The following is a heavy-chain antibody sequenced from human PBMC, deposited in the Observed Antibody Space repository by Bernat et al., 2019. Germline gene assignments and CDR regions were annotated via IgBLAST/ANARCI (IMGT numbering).Heavy chain of an antibody. CDR2: IKQDGSEK. CDR1: GFTFRSHG. CDR3: ARDAKLQRGKFDY. Sequence: VQLVESGGGVVQSGGSLRLSCAASGFTFRSHGMHWVRQAPGKGLEWVANIKQDGSEKYYVDSVKGRFTISRDNAKNSLYLQMNSLRAEDTAVYYCARDAKLQRGKFDYWGQGTLVTVSS. J-gene: IGHJ4*02. V-gene: IGHV3-7*01.